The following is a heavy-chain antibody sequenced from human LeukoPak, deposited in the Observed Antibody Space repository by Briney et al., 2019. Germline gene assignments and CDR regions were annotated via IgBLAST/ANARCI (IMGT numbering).Heavy chain of an antibody. CDR3: ARDPTGASV. J-gene: IGHJ6*04. V-gene: IGHV3-53*01. CDR1: GFSVSNNY. CDR2: IYAGGST. Sequence: GGSLRLSCAASGFSVSNNYISWVRQPPGKGLEWISVIYAGGSTFYTDSVKGRFTTSRDDSKNTVYLQMDRLTPEDTAVYYCARDPTGASVWGRGTTVTVSS. D-gene: IGHD1-14*01.